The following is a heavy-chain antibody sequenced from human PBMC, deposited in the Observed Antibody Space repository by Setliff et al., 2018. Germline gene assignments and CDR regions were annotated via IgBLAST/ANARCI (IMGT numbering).Heavy chain of an antibody. CDR3: ARQPSSGAYYNPRPYYFDY. CDR2: IHYSGST. CDR1: GGPINSDRYY. J-gene: IGHJ4*02. V-gene: IGHV4-61*01. Sequence: SETLSLTCTVSGGPINSDRYYWGWIRQPPGKGLEWIAYIHYSGSTNQNPSLKSRVTISVDTSNNQFSLNLRSVTAADTAVYFCARQPSSGAYYNPRPYYFDYWGQGTLVTVSS. D-gene: IGHD3-10*01.